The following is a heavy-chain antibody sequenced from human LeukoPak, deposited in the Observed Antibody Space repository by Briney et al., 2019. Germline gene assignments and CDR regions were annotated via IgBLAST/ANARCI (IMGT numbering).Heavy chain of an antibody. J-gene: IGHJ3*02. CDR1: GYTFTGYY. CDR2: INPNSGGT. V-gene: IGHV1-2*06. CDR3: ATAGDGLNDAFDI. D-gene: IGHD5-24*01. Sequence: ASVKVSCKASGYTFTGYYMNWVRQAPGQGLEWMGRINPNSGGTNYAQKFQGRVTMTRDTSISTAYMELSRLRSDDTAVEYCATAGDGLNDAFDIWGRGTMVTVSS.